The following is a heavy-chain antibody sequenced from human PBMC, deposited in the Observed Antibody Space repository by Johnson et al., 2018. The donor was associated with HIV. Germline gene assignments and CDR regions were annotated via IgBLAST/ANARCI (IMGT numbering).Heavy chain of an antibody. CDR1: GFTFSGYD. CDR2: IRYDGSNK. V-gene: IGHV3-30*02. J-gene: IGHJ3*02. CDR3: ARGASDAFDI. Sequence: QVQLVESGGGLVQPGGSLRLSCAASGFTFSGYDMHWVRQAPGKGLEWVAFIRYDGSNKYYADSVKGRFTISRDNAKNSLYLHMNSLRAEDTAVYYCARGASDAFDIWGQGTMVTVSS.